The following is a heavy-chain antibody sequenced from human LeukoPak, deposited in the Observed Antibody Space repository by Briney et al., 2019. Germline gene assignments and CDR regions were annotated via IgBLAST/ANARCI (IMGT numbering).Heavy chain of an antibody. CDR1: GGTFSSYA. V-gene: IGHV1-69*05. J-gene: IGHJ4*02. Sequence: SVKVSCXASGGTFSSYAISWVRQAPGQGLEWMGGIIPIFGTANYAQKFQGRVTITTDESTSTAYMELSSLRSEDTAVYYCARDRGYDFWSGYLNYWGQGTLVTVSS. D-gene: IGHD3-3*01. CDR2: IIPIFGTA. CDR3: ARDRGYDFWSGYLNY.